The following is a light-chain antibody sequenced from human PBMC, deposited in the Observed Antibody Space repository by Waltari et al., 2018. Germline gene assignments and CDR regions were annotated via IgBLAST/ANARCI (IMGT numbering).Light chain of an antibody. Sequence: DIKVTQSPCPLSASVGDRVTIAFRASQGFSNYLAWFQQKPGKAPKSLSYAASSLQRGVPSRFSGSGSGTDFTLTISSLQPEDFATDYCQQYGSYPRTFGQGTKVEIK. V-gene: IGKV1-16*01. CDR1: QGFSNY. CDR3: QQYGSYPRT. CDR2: AAS. J-gene: IGKJ1*01.